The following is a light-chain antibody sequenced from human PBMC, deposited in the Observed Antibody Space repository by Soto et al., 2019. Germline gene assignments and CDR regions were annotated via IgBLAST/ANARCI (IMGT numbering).Light chain of an antibody. CDR3: SSYTSRSTHV. CDR2: DVS. J-gene: IGLJ1*01. CDR1: SSDVGAYNF. Sequence: QSALTQPASVSGSPGQSITISCTGTSSDVGAYNFVSWYQQHPGKVPKLMIFDVSSRPSGVSDRFSGSKSGNTPSLTISGLHAEDEGDYYCSSYTSRSTHVFGSGTKLTVL. V-gene: IGLV2-14*03.